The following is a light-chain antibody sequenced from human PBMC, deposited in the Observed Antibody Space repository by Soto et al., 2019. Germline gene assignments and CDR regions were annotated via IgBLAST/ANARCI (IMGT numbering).Light chain of an antibody. CDR3: QQYGRSPTT. CDR1: QNFGSSY. Sequence: EMVMTQSPATLSLSPGEIATRACSASQNFGSSYLAWYQQKRGQAPRFLIYGASSRATGIPDRFRGSGSGTDFPLTISRLEPEDFAVYYCQQYGRSPTTFGQGTKVDIK. V-gene: IGKV3-20*01. CDR2: GAS. J-gene: IGKJ1*01.